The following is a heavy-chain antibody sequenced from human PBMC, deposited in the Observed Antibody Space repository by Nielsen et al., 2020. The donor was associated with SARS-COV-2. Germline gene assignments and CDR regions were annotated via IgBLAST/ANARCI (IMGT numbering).Heavy chain of an antibody. Sequence: ASVKVSCKASGYTFTSYAMHWVRQAPGQRLEWMGWINAGNGNTKYSQKFQGRVTITRDTSASTAYMEPSSLRSEDTAVYYCARDQVYTIFSVYYGMDVWGQGTTVTVSS. CDR3: ARDQVYTIFSVYYGMDV. V-gene: IGHV1-3*01. CDR1: GYTFTSYA. CDR2: INAGNGNT. D-gene: IGHD3-3*01. J-gene: IGHJ6*02.